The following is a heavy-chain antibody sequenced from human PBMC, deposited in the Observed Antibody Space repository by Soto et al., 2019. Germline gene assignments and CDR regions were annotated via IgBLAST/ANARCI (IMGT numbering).Heavy chain of an antibody. Sequence: EVQLVESGGGLVQPGGSLRLSCAASGFTFSSYSMNWVRQAPGKGLEWVSYISSSSSTIYYADSVKGRFTISRDNAKNSLYLKKTSLRVEDTAVYYFARYYYDPFDAFHIWGQGTMVTVSS. J-gene: IGHJ3*02. D-gene: IGHD3-22*01. CDR3: ARYYYDPFDAFHI. CDR2: ISSSSSTI. V-gene: IGHV3-48*01. CDR1: GFTFSSYS.